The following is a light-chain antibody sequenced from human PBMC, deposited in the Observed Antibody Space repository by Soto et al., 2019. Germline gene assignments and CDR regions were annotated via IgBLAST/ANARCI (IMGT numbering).Light chain of an antibody. J-gene: IGKJ2*01. Sequence: IQLTQSPSSLSASVGDRVTITCRASQGISSYLNWYQQKPGKAPKLLIYAASSLQSGVPSRFSGSGSGTDFTLTISSLQPEDFATYFCQESYSTPYTFGLGTKVDIK. CDR1: QGISSY. CDR3: QESYSTPYT. V-gene: IGKV1-39*01. CDR2: AAS.